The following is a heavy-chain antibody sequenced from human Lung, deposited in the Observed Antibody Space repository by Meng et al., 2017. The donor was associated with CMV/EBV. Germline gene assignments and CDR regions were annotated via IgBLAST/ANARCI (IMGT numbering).Heavy chain of an antibody. D-gene: IGHD6-13*01. CDR1: GYILINYD. CDR3: ARYVPNGSFWYFDF. J-gene: IGHJ2*01. V-gene: IGHV1-18*01. Sequence: AEVGWCGADAEKPGVCMKVLCKASGYILINYDISWVGRAPGKGLEWWGWISVKNGEAKYPQNFQGRVTMTTDTTTGTAYMELRSLTSDDTAVYYCARYVPNGSFWYFDFWGRGTLVTVSS. CDR2: ISVKNGEA.